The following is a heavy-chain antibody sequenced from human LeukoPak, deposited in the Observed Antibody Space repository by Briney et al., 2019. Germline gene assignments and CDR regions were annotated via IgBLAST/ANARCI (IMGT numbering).Heavy chain of an antibody. CDR1: GFTFSSYA. CDR2: ISGSGGST. V-gene: IGHV3-23*01. D-gene: IGHD5-18*01. J-gene: IGHJ4*02. Sequence: GGSPRLSCAASGFTFSSYAMSWVRQAPGKGLEWVSAISGSGGSTYYADSVKGRFTISRDNSKNTLYLQMNSLRAEDTAVYYCAKDWDSYGVSYFDYWGQGTLVTVSS. CDR3: AKDWDSYGVSYFDY.